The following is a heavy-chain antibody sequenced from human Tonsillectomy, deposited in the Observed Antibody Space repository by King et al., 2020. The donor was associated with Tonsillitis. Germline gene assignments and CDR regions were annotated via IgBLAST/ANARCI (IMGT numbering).Heavy chain of an antibody. J-gene: IGHJ6*03. D-gene: IGHD2-8*01. Sequence: VQLVQSGAEVKKPGSSVKVSCKASGGTLSNYTISWVRQAPGQGLEWMGGIIPIFGIAKYAQKFQGRVAITADESTSPAYMWLCSLRSGDTAVYYCARDRRDCTNGVCSYAYYYYMDVWGKGTTVTVSS. V-gene: IGHV1-69*01. CDR1: GGTLSNYT. CDR3: ARDRRDCTNGVCSYAYYYYMDV. CDR2: IIPIFGIA.